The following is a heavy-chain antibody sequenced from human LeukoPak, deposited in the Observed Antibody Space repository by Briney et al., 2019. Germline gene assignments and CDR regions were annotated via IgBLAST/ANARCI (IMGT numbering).Heavy chain of an antibody. D-gene: IGHD3-3*01. Sequence: GGSLRLSCAASGFTFRNYAMSWVRQAPGKGLEWVSVIDGGGGPTYYADSVKGRFTISRDNSKNTLYLQMNSLRAEDTALYYCARGLREFDFWSGYATWGQGTLVTVSS. CDR1: GFTFRNYA. CDR3: ARGLREFDFWSGYAT. J-gene: IGHJ5*02. V-gene: IGHV3-23*01. CDR2: IDGGGGPT.